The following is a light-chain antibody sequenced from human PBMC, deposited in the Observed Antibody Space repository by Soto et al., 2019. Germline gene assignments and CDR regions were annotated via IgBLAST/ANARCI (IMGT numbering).Light chain of an antibody. CDR1: QSVSSTY. J-gene: IGKJ4*01. V-gene: IGKV3-20*01. CDR2: GAT. Sequence: EIVLTQSPGTLSLSPGERVTLSCRASQSVSSTYLGWYQQKPGQAPRLLIYGATTRATGIPDRFSGSGSGTDFTLTISRLEPEDLAVYYCQQYGSAPITFGGGTKVKIK. CDR3: QQYGSAPIT.